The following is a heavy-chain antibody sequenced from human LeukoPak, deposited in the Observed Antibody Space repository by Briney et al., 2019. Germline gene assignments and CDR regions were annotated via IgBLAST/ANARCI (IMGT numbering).Heavy chain of an antibody. CDR2: INHSGST. J-gene: IGHJ4*02. CDR1: GGSFSGYY. D-gene: IGHD6-19*01. CDR3: ARALEILRYSSGWSY. Sequence: SETLSLTCAVYGGSFSGYYWSWVRQPPGKGLEWIGEINHSGSTNYNPSLKSRVTISVDTSKNQFSLKLGSVTAADTAVYYCARALEILRYSSGWSYWGQGTLVTVSS. V-gene: IGHV4-34*01.